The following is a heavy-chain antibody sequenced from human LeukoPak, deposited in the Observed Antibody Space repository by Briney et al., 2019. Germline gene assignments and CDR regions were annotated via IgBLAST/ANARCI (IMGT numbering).Heavy chain of an antibody. Sequence: PSETLSLTCTVSGGSSSSSSCYWGWIRQPPGKGLEWIGSIYYSGSSYYTPSLKSRLTISVDTSKDQFSLKLTSVTAADTAVYYFAASGYSTRWYYYDFWGQGTLVTVSS. V-gene: IGHV4-39*01. CDR3: AASGYSTRWYYYDF. CDR1: GGSSSSSSCY. CDR2: IYYSGSS. D-gene: IGHD2-8*01. J-gene: IGHJ4*02.